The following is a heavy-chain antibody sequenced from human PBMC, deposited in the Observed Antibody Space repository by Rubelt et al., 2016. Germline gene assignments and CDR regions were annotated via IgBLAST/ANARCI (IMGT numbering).Heavy chain of an antibody. Sequence: QVQLVESGGGVVQPGRSLRLSCAASGFIFSSYGMHWVRQAPDKGLEWVALIWYDGRNKYYAESVKGRFTISRDNSKNTLHLQMNSLRAEDTAVYYCARENYGFVRSLDYWGQGTLVTVSS. CDR1: GFIFSSYG. CDR2: IWYDGRNK. V-gene: IGHV3-33*01. J-gene: IGHJ4*02. D-gene: IGHD1-7*01. CDR3: ARENYGFVRSLDY.